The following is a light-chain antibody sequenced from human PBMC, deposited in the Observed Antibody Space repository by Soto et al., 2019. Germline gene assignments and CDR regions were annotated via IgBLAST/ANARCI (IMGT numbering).Light chain of an antibody. V-gene: IGKV1-5*01. J-gene: IGKJ1*01. CDR3: QQYNTGTT. Sequence: DIQMTQSPSTLSASVGDRVTITCRASQSISSWLAWYQQKPGKAPKLLIYDASSLESGVPSRFSGSGSGTEFTLTISSLQPDDFATYYCQQYNTGTTFGQGTKWIS. CDR2: DAS. CDR1: QSISSW.